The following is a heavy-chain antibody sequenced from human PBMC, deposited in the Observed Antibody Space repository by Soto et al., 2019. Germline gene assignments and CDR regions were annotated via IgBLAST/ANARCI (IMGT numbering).Heavy chain of an antibody. CDR2: INHSGST. J-gene: IGHJ6*03. V-gene: IGHV4-34*01. D-gene: IGHD3-10*01. CDR3: ARVRRYYYGSGSYYYYYYMDV. Sequence: QVQLQQWGAGLLKPSETLSLTCAVYGGSFSGYYWSWIRQPPGRGLEWMGEINHSGSTNYNPSLKSRVTISVDTSKNQFSLKLSSVTAADTAVYYCARVRRYYYGSGSYYYYYYMDVWGKGTTVTVSS. CDR1: GGSFSGYY.